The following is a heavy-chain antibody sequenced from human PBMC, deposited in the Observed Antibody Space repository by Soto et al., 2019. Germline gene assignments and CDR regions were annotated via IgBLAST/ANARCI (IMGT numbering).Heavy chain of an antibody. CDR3: AMVDNYVTPTPQDV. D-gene: IGHD3-16*01. Sequence: GASVKLSCKASGYSFTTYDISWVRQAPGQGLEWMGRISTYNGNTNYPQSLQGRLTLTTDTSTTTAYMDLGSLTSDDTAVYYCAMVDNYVTPTPQDVWGQGTTVTVSS. CDR1: GYSFTTYD. V-gene: IGHV1-18*01. J-gene: IGHJ6*02. CDR2: ISTYNGNT.